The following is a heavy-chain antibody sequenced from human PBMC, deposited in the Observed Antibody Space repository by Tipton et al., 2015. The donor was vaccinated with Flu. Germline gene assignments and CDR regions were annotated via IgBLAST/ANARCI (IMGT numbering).Heavy chain of an antibody. J-gene: IGHJ4*02. D-gene: IGHD3-10*01. Sequence: TLSLTCSVSGDSVGSDYYWGWIRQSPGKGLEWIGNSYHTGNTYYNPSLKSRVTISVDTSKNQFSLKLSSVTAADTAMYYCARLLLWVGDRDYWGQGTQVTVSS. V-gene: IGHV4-38-2*01. CDR2: SYHTGNT. CDR3: ARLLLWVGDRDY. CDR1: GDSVGSDYY.